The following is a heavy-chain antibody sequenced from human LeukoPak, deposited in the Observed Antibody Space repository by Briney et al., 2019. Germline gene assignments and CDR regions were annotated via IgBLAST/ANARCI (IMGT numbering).Heavy chain of an antibody. V-gene: IGHV3-7*01. CDR2: IKQDGSEK. Sequence: GGSLRLSCAASGFTFSSYWMSWVRQAPGKGLEWVANIKQDGSEKYYVDSVKGRFTISRDNAKNSLCLQMNSLRAEDTAVYYCARDPHYGSGSYGYFDYWGQGTLVTVSS. CDR1: GFTFSSYW. J-gene: IGHJ4*02. D-gene: IGHD3-10*01. CDR3: ARDPHYGSGSYGYFDY.